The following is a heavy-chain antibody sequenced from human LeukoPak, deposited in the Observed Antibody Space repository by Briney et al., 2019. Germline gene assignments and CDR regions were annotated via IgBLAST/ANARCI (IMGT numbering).Heavy chain of an antibody. Sequence: PSETLSLTCAVSGGPISSNNWWSWVRQPPGKGLEWIGEIYHSGSTDYNPSLESRVTMSVDKSKNQFSLKLTSVTAADTAVYYCARGFYGSGSYSSPGFHAFDVWGQGTMVTVSS. CDR1: GGPISSNNW. J-gene: IGHJ3*01. CDR2: IYHSGST. CDR3: ARGFYGSGSYSSPGFHAFDV. D-gene: IGHD3-10*01. V-gene: IGHV4-4*02.